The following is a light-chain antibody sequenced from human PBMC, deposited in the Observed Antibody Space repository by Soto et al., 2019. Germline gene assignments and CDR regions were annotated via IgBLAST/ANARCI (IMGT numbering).Light chain of an antibody. CDR1: SSNIGAGYD. V-gene: IGLV1-40*01. CDR3: QCYDSSRSGNVV. J-gene: IGLJ2*01. CDR2: GNS. Sequence: QSVLTQPPSVSGAPGQTVTISCTGSSSNIGAGYDVHWYQQHPGTAPKLLIYGNSHRPSGVPDRFSGSKSGTSASLAITGLEAEDEADYYCQCYDSSRSGNVVFGGGTKLTVL.